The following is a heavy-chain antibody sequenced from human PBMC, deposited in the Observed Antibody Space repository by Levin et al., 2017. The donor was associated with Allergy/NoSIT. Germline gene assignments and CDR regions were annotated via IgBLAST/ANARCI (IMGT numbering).Heavy chain of an antibody. J-gene: IGHJ6*02. CDR2: ISSSSSYI. CDR1: GFTFSSYS. CDR3: AREGSELLWFGELLESYYYYGMDV. Sequence: GGSLRLSCAASGFTFSSYSMNWVRQAPGKGLEWVSSISSSSSYIYYADSVKGRFTISRDNAKNSLYLQMNSLRAEDTAVYYCAREGSELLWFGELLESYYYYGMDVWGQGTTVTVSS. D-gene: IGHD3-10*01. V-gene: IGHV3-21*01.